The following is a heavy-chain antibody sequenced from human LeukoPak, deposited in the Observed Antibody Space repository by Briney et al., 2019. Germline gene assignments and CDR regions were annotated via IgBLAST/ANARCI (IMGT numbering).Heavy chain of an antibody. CDR3: ASLDTAKQPLANH. CDR1: GLTVSNHW. D-gene: IGHD5-18*01. Sequence: PGGSLRLSCVASGLTVSNHWMSWVRLAPGKGLEWVANIKQERGQEYYVDSVKGRFTISKDSAKNSLYLQMNSLRVEDTAMYYCASLDTAKQPLANHWGQGTLVTVSS. V-gene: IGHV3-7*03. J-gene: IGHJ5*02. CDR2: IKQERGQE.